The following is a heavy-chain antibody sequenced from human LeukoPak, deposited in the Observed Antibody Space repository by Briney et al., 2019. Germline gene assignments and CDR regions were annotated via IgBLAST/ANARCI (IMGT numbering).Heavy chain of an antibody. CDR2: IYSGGST. J-gene: IGHJ4*02. Sequence: GGSLRLSCAASGFTVSSSYMSWVRQAPGKGLEWVSIIYSGGSTYYVDSVEGRFIISRDTSKNTLYLQMNNLRAEDTAVYYCTRDTAGSYSDCWGQGTLVTVSS. CDR1: GFTVSSSY. D-gene: IGHD3-10*01. CDR3: TRDTAGSYSDC. V-gene: IGHV3-66*01.